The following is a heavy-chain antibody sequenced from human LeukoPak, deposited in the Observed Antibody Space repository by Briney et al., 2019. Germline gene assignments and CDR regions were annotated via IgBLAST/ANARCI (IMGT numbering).Heavy chain of an antibody. CDR3: ARAWSGYSWAIDY. CDR2: IYYSGTT. D-gene: IGHD3-3*01. V-gene: IGHV4-59*01. Sequence: SETLSLTCTVSGGSISNYYWNWIRQPPGKGLELIGYIYYSGTTNYNPSLKSRVSMSVDTSKNQFSLKLSSVTAADTAVYYCARAWSGYSWAIDYWGQGTLVTVSS. CDR1: GGSISNYY. J-gene: IGHJ4*02.